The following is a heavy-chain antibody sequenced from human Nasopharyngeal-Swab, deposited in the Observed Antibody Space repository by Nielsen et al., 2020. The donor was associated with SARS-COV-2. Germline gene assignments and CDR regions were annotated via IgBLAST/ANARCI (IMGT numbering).Heavy chain of an antibody. Sequence: SLKISCAASGFTFDDYAMHWVRQAPGKGLEWVSGISRNSGSVGYADSVKGRFTISRDNAKNSLYLQMNSLRAEDTALYYCAKDMSPNTYYYYMDVWGKGTTVTVSS. V-gene: IGHV3-9*01. J-gene: IGHJ6*03. CDR3: AKDMSPNTYYYYMDV. CDR2: ISRNSGSV. CDR1: GFTFDDYA.